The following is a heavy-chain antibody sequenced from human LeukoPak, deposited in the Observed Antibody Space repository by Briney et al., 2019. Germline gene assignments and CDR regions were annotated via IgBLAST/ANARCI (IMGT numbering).Heavy chain of an antibody. Sequence: ASVKVSCKASGGTFSSYAISWVRQAPGQGLEWMGGIIPIFGTANYAQKFQGRVTITADESTSTAYMELSSLRSEDTAVYYCARSPTNLAIVVVPAAMRRGYYYYYMDVWGKGTTVTVSS. V-gene: IGHV1-69*13. J-gene: IGHJ6*03. CDR2: IIPIFGTA. CDR1: GGTFSSYA. CDR3: ARSPTNLAIVVVPAAMRRGYYYYYMDV. D-gene: IGHD2-2*01.